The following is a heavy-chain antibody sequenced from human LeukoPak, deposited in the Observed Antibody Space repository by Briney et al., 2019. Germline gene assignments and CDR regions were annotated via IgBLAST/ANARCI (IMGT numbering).Heavy chain of an antibody. CDR3: ARGDYYDSLGSLGDC. V-gene: IGHV1-46*01. CDR2: INPSSGFT. Sequence: VSVKVSCKASGYTFTSYFIHWVRLAPGQGLEWMGIINPSSGFTSYAQQFQGRITMTRDTSTTTVYMQLSSLRSEDTAFYYCARGDYYDSLGSLGDCWGHGTLVTVSS. D-gene: IGHD3-22*01. J-gene: IGHJ4*01. CDR1: GYTFTSYF.